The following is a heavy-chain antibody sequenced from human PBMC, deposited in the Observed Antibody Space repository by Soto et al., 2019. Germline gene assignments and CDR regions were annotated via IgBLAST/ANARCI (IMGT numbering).Heavy chain of an antibody. CDR1: GYSFTSYW. D-gene: IGHD2-2*01. CDR2: IDPSDSYT. J-gene: IGHJ6*02. Sequence: GESLKISCKGSGYSFTSYWISWVRQMPGKGLEWMGRIDPSDSYTNYSPSFQGHVTISADKSISTAYLQWSSLKASDTAMYYCARLGEYCSSTSCYPRYSMDVWGQGTTVTVSS. CDR3: ARLGEYCSSTSCYPRYSMDV. V-gene: IGHV5-10-1*01.